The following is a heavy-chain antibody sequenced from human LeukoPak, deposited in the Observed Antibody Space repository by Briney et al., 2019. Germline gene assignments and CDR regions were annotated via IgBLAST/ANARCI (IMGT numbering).Heavy chain of an antibody. D-gene: IGHD1-7*01. CDR3: AKDRLPGTDLYGMDV. CDR1: GFTFSSYA. J-gene: IGHJ6*02. V-gene: IGHV3-23*01. CDR2: ISGSGGST. Sequence: PGGSLRLSCAASGFTFSSYAMSWVRQAPGKGLEWVSAISGSGGSTYSAVSVKGRFTISRDSSKNTLYLQMNSLRAEDTAVYYCAKDRLPGTDLYGMDVWGQGTTVTVSS.